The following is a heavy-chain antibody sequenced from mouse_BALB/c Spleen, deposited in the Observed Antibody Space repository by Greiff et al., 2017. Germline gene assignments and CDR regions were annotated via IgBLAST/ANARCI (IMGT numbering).Heavy chain of an antibody. CDR3: ARDPYYGSSY. J-gene: IGHJ2*01. D-gene: IGHD1-1*01. CDR2: ISSGGGST. V-gene: IGHV5-12-1*01. CDR1: GFAFSSYD. Sequence: DVMLVESGGGLVKPGGSLKLSCAASGFAFSSYDMSWVRQTPEKRLEWVAYISSGGGSTYYPDTVKGRFTISRDNAKNTLYLQMSSLKSEDTAMYYCARDPYYGSSYWGQGTTLTVSS.